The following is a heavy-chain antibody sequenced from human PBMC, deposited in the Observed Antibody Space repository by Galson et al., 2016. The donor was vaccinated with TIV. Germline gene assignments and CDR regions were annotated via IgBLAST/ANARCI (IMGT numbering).Heavy chain of an antibody. D-gene: IGHD3-10*01. Sequence: SLRLSCAASGFIFSNFWMHWVRQVPGKGLVWVARIKSDGTVTNYADSVKGRFTISRDNAKDTLYLQMNSLRADDTAVYYCVRDYLLASPGDDFDYWGQGTLVSFSS. CDR2: IKSDGTVT. V-gene: IGHV3-74*01. CDR1: GFIFSNFW. J-gene: IGHJ4*02. CDR3: VRDYLLASPGDDFDY.